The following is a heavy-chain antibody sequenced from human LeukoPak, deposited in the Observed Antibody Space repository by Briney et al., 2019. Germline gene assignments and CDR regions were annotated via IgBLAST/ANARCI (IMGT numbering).Heavy chain of an antibody. CDR3: ARGPDFGQLVTIDIVVVPAAISFICDY. Sequence: ASVKVSCKASGYTFTGYYMHWVRQAPGQGLEWMGWINPNSGGTNYAQKFQGRVTMTRDTSISTAYMELSRLRSDDTAVYYCARGPDFGQLVTIDIVVVPAAISFICDYWGQGTLVTVSS. CDR2: INPNSGGT. D-gene: IGHD2-2*02. V-gene: IGHV1-2*02. J-gene: IGHJ4*02. CDR1: GYTFTGYY.